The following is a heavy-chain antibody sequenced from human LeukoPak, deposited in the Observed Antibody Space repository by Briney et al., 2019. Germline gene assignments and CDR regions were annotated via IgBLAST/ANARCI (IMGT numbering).Heavy chain of an antibody. Sequence: GGSLTLSCAASGLTFADSWMHWVRQAPRKGLGWDSLINNDGSDTRYANSVRGRFTISRDNAKNTLYLQMNSLRAEDTAVYYCARVSGLGMNEYYQHWGQGTLVTVPS. J-gene: IGHJ1*01. D-gene: IGHD3-16*01. V-gene: IGHV3-74*01. CDR3: ARVSGLGMNEYYQH. CDR1: GLTFADSW. CDR2: INNDGSDT.